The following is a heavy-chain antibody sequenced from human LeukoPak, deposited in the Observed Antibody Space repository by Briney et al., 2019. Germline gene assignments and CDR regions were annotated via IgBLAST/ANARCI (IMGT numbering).Heavy chain of an antibody. Sequence: GASLRLSCVASGFTFSSYAMRWVRQAPGKGLEWVSTISSSGGSTYYADSVKGRFTISRDNSNNTLFLQMNSLRAEDTAVFYCAKDRGGGYSSSSTGFDYWGQGTLVTVSS. J-gene: IGHJ4*02. CDR1: GFTFSSYA. CDR3: AKDRGGGYSSSSTGFDY. CDR2: ISSSGGST. D-gene: IGHD6-6*01. V-gene: IGHV3-23*01.